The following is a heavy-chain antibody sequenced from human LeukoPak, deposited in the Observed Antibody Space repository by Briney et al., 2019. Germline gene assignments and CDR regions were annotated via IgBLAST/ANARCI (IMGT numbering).Heavy chain of an antibody. CDR1: GGSFSGYY. CDR2: INHSGST. V-gene: IGHV4-34*01. J-gene: IGHJ6*02. Sequence: SETLSLTCAVYGGSFSGYYWSWIRQPPGKGLEWIGEINHSGSTNYNPSLKSRVTISVDTSKNQFSLKLSSVTAADTAVYYCARSYSSSFPPYYYYYGMDVWGQGTTVTVSS. CDR3: ARSYSSSFPPYYYYYGMDV. D-gene: IGHD6-6*01.